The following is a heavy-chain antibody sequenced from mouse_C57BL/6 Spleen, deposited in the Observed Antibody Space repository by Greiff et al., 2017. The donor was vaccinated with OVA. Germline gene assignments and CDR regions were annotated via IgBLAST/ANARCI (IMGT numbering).Heavy chain of an antibody. Sequence: VQLQQPGAELVMPGASVKLSCKASGYTFTSYWMHWVKQRPGQGLEWIGEIDPSDSYTNYNQKFKGKSTLTVDKSSSTAYMQLSSLSSEDSAVYYCARWDSFMDYWGQGTSVTVSS. V-gene: IGHV1-69*01. CDR3: ARWDSFMDY. D-gene: IGHD4-1*01. CDR1: GYTFTSYW. CDR2: IDPSDSYT. J-gene: IGHJ4*01.